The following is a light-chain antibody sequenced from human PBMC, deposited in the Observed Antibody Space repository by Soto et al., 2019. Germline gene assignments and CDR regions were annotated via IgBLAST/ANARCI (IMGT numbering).Light chain of an antibody. CDR2: GAS. CDR1: QSVSSN. J-gene: IGKJ4*01. CDR3: QQYGSSPLP. Sequence: EVVVTQSPATLSVSPGERATLSCRVSQSVSSNLAWCQQKPGQAPRLLIYGASTRATGIPARFRGRGSGTEFTLTISSLQSEDFAVYYCQQYGSSPLPFGGGTKVDIK. V-gene: IGKV3-15*01.